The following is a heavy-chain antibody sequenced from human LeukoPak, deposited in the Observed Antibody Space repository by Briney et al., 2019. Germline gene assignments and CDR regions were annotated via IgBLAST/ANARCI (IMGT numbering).Heavy chain of an antibody. Sequence: PSETLSLTCAVSGVSIISSSYNWGWIRQPPGKGLEWIGTIYHSGTTYYNPPLKSRVTISVDTSKNQFFLKLSSVTAADTAVYYCARLPTGYPNWFDPWGQGSLVTVSS. CDR2: IYHSGTT. D-gene: IGHD3-9*01. CDR1: GVSIISSSYN. CDR3: ARLPTGYPNWFDP. J-gene: IGHJ5*02. V-gene: IGHV4-39*01.